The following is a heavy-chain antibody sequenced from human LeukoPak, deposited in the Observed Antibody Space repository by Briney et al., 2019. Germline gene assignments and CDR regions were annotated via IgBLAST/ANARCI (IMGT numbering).Heavy chain of an antibody. CDR3: ARGGYYYGSGSYLYTNWFDP. J-gene: IGHJ5*02. D-gene: IGHD3-10*01. CDR2: INHSGST. Sequence: SETLSLTCAVYGGSFSGYYWSWIRQPSGKGLEWIGEINHSGSTNYNPSLKSRVTISVDTSKNQFSLKLSSVTAADAAVYYCARGGYYYGSGSYLYTNWFDPWGQGTLVTVSS. CDR1: GGSFSGYY. V-gene: IGHV4-34*01.